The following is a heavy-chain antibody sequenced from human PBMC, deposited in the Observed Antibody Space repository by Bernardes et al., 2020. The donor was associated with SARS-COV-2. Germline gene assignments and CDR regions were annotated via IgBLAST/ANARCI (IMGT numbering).Heavy chain of an antibody. CDR2: ITSGSSST. CDR1: GFTFTSYS. Sequence: GSLRLSCAASGFTFTSYSMNWVRQAPGKGLEWVSYITSGSSSTYYADSVKGRFTISRDNAKNSLYLQMNSLRDEDTAVYYCARDAYGNNWFDSWGQGTLVTVSS. CDR3: ARDAYGNNWFDS. J-gene: IGHJ5*01. V-gene: IGHV3-48*02. D-gene: IGHD4-17*01.